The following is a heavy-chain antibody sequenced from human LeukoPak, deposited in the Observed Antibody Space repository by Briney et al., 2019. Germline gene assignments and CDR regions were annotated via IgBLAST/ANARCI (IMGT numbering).Heavy chain of an antibody. J-gene: IGHJ5*02. CDR3: VKDSNTAYYDILTGHRSWFDP. V-gene: IGHV3-23*01. D-gene: IGHD3-9*01. CDR1: GFTFSSFV. CDR2: TSGSGGST. Sequence: GGSLRLSCAASGFTFSSFVMSWVRQAPGKGLECVSGTSGSGGSTYYADSVKGRFTISRDNSKNTLYLQMNSLRAEDTAVYYCVKDSNTAYYDILTGHRSWFDPWGQGTLVTVSS.